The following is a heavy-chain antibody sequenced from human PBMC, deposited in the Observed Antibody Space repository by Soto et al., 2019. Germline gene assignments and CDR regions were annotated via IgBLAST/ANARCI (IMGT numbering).Heavy chain of an antibody. Sequence: SETLSLTCTVSGGSISSYYWNWIRQPPGKGLEWIGYIYYSGSTNYNPSLKSRVTISIDTPKNQLSLKLNSVTAADTAVYYCATDSGSGSYSYNYFDPWGQGTLVTVSS. V-gene: IGHV4-59*01. CDR2: IYYSGST. J-gene: IGHJ5*02. CDR3: ATDSGSGSYSYNYFDP. D-gene: IGHD3-10*01. CDR1: GGSISSYY.